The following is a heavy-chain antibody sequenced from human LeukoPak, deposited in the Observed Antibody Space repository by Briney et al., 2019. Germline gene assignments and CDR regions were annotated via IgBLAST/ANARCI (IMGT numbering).Heavy chain of an antibody. CDR3: ARGSRTGGITMVRGQQAPFDI. CDR1: GASFNGYY. CDR2: INHSGST. V-gene: IGHV4-34*01. Sequence: AQSLSLTCAVYGASFNGYYCSSIRQQAGKGLEWLGEINHSGSTNYNPSRKSRFTLSEETSKNQFSLKPSSVPAADTAVYYCARGSRTGGITMVRGQQAPFDIWGQGTMVTVSS. J-gene: IGHJ3*02. D-gene: IGHD3-10*01.